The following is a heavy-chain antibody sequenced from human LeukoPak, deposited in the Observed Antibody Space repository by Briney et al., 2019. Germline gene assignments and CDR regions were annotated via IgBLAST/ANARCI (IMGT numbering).Heavy chain of an antibody. V-gene: IGHV4-4*02. D-gene: IGHD1-26*01. CDR3: SRESGPFCPFGY. CDR2: IYHSGGT. Sequence: SETLSLTCAVSGGSISSTNWWNWVRQPPGKGLEWIGEIYHSGGTNYNPSLNGRVTMSLDKSSNQLSLHLTSVTAADTATYFCSRESGPFCPFGYWGQGTLVIVSS. J-gene: IGHJ4*02. CDR1: GGSISSTNW.